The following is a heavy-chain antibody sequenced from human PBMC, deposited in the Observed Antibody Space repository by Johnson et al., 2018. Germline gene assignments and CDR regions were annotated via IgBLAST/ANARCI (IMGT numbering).Heavy chain of an antibody. CDR3: AKGSDFNCYFEKCYSFMDV. V-gene: IGHV3-74*01. J-gene: IGHJ6*03. Sequence: VQLQESGGGLVQPGGSLRLSCTVSGFTFSTYWMHWVRQTPGKGLIWVSRITNDGTYATYADSVKGRFTISRDNAKNTLYLQMNRLRAEETAVYFCAKGSDFNCYFEKCYSFMDVWGTGTTVIVSS. CDR2: ITNDGTYA. CDR1: GFTFSTYW. D-gene: IGHD1-1*01.